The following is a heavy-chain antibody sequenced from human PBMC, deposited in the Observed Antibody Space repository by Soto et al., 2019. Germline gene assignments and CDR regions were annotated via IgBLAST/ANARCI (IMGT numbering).Heavy chain of an antibody. V-gene: IGHV1-58*01. J-gene: IGHJ4*02. CDR3: AAEWFGEQKYYFDY. D-gene: IGHD3-10*01. Sequence: SVKVSCKASGYTFTSSAVQWVRQARGQRLEWRGGMVVGSGNTNYAQKFQERGTITRDMSTSTAYMELSSLRPEDTAVYYCAAEWFGEQKYYFDYWGQGTLVTVSS. CDR2: MVVGSGNT. CDR1: GYTFTSSA.